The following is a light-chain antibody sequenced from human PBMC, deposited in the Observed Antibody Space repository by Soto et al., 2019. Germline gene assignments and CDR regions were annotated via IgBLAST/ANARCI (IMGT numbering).Light chain of an antibody. J-gene: IGKJ1*01. CDR3: QHYNSYSEA. CDR2: KAS. Sequence: DLQMTQSPSTLSGSVGDRVTITCRASQTISSWLAWYQQKPGKAPKLLIYKASTLKSGVPSRFSGSGSGTEFTITISSLQPDDLATYYFQHYNSYSEAFGQGTKVELK. CDR1: QTISSW. V-gene: IGKV1-5*03.